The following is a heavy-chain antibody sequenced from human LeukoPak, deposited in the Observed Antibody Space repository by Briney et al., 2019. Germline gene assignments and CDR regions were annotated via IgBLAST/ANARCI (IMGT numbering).Heavy chain of an antibody. J-gene: IGHJ4*02. CDR3: ARGVPTGIDYFDY. V-gene: IGHV3-30*04. CDR2: ISYDGSNK. Sequence: GGSLRLSCAASGFTFSSYEMNWVRQAPGKGLEWVAVISYDGSNKYYADSVKGRFTISRDNSKNTLYLQMNSLRVEDTAVYYCARGVPTGIDYFDYWGQGILVTVSS. D-gene: IGHD1-1*01. CDR1: GFTFSSYE.